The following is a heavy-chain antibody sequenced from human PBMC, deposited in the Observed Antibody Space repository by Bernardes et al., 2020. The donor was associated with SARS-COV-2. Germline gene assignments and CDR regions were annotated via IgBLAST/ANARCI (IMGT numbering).Heavy chain of an antibody. CDR3: AKFEQLVSAFDT. V-gene: IGHV3-33*03. D-gene: IGHD3-10*01. CDR2: IWYDGSNT. Sequence: GGSLRLSCAASGFTFSNSAMHWVRQAPGKGLEWVALIWYDGSNTYYTDSVKGRFTISRDNSKNTLFLQMNSLRAEDTAVYYCAKFEQLVSAFDTWGQRTMITVSS. CDR1: GFTFSNSA. J-gene: IGHJ3*02.